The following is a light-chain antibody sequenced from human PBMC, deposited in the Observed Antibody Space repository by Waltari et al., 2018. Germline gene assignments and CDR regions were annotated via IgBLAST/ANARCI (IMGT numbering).Light chain of an antibody. CDR1: QSISNH. CDR2: AVS. V-gene: IGKV1-39*01. Sequence: DIQMTQSPSSLSASVGDRVTIRCRASQSISNHLNWYQQKPGKAPKPLIYAVSSLQSGLPSRFSGSGSGADFTLTIASLQPEYLATYYCHQTYSSLSFGGGTKVEIK. J-gene: IGKJ4*01. CDR3: HQTYSSLS.